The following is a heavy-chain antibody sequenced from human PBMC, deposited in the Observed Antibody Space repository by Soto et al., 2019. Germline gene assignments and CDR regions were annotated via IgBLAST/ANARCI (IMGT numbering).Heavy chain of an antibody. V-gene: IGHV4-59*08. D-gene: IGHD6-13*01. Sequence: SETLSLTCTVSGGSISSYYWSWIRQPPGKGLEWIGYIYYSGSTNYNPSLKSRVTISVDTSKNQFSLKLSSVTAADTAVYYCARQGKTSAGTLRPFDYWGQGTLVTVAS. CDR1: GGSISSYY. CDR3: ARQGKTSAGTLRPFDY. J-gene: IGHJ4*02. CDR2: IYYSGST.